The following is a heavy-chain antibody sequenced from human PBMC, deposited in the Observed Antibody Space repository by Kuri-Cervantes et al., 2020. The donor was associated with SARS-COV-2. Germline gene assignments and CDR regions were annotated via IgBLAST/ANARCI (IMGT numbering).Heavy chain of an antibody. CDR3: AKDGQGQYCTSASCRKLDY. Sequence: GESLKISCAASGFTFSSYAMHWVRQAPGKGLEWVAVISYDGSNKYYADSVKGRFTISRDNSKNTLSLQMNSLRVEDTAVYYCAKDGQGQYCTSASCRKLDYWGQGTLVTVSS. D-gene: IGHD2-2*01. J-gene: IGHJ4*02. V-gene: IGHV3-30-3*01. CDR2: ISYDGSNK. CDR1: GFTFSSYA.